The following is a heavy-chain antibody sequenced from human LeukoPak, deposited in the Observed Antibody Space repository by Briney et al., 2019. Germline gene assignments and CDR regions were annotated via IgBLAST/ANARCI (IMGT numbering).Heavy chain of an antibody. CDR2: IKSDGSST. CDR3: VRYYYYMDV. J-gene: IGHJ6*03. Sequence: GGSLRLSCAASGFIFSSNWMHWVRQAPGKGLVWVSRIKSDGSSTSYADSVKGRFTISRDNAKNTLYLQMNSLRVEDTAVYYCVRYYYYMDVWGKGTTVTVSS. V-gene: IGHV3-74*01. CDR1: GFIFSSNW.